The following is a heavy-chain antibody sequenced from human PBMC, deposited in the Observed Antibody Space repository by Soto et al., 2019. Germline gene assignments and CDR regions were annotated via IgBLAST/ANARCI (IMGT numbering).Heavy chain of an antibody. Sequence: GASVKVSCKASGYSFTDYYLHWVRQAPGQGLELMGWINPNRGGTNYAQKFQGRVTMTRDTSTSTAYMELSRLRSDDTAVYYCARANQEGDFLTGYYNGWFDPWGQGTLVTVSS. CDR1: GYSFTDYY. D-gene: IGHD3-9*01. V-gene: IGHV1-2*02. CDR2: INPNRGGT. J-gene: IGHJ5*02. CDR3: ARANQEGDFLTGYYNGWFDP.